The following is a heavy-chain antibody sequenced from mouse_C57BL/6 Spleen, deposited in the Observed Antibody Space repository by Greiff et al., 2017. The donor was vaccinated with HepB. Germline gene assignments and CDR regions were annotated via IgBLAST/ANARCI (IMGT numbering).Heavy chain of an antibody. J-gene: IGHJ4*01. D-gene: IGHD2-2*01. CDR3: AILPMVTTGYYAMDY. Sequence: QVTLKVSGAELVKPGASVKISCKASGYAFSSYWMNWVKQRPGKGLEWIGQIYPGDGDTNYNGKFKGKATLTADKSSSTAYMQLSSLTSEDSAVYFCAILPMVTTGYYAMDYWGQGTSVTVSS. CDR1: GYAFSSYW. CDR2: IYPGDGDT. V-gene: IGHV1-80*01.